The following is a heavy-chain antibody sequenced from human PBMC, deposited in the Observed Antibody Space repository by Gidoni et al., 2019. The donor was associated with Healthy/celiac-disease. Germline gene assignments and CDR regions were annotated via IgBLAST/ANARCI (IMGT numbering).Heavy chain of an antibody. CDR3: ARGVAVAGQGFDAFDI. CDR2: IIPILGIA. Sequence: QVQLVQSGAEVKKPGSSVKVSCKASGGTFSSYTISWVRQAPGQGLEWMGRIIPILGIANDAQKFQGRVTITADKSTSTAYMELSSLRSEDTAVYYCARGVAVAGQGFDAFDIWGQGTMVTVSS. D-gene: IGHD6-19*01. J-gene: IGHJ3*02. CDR1: GGTFSSYT. V-gene: IGHV1-69*02.